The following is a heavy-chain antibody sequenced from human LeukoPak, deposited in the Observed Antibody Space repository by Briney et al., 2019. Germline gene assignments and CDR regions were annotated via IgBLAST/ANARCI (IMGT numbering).Heavy chain of an antibody. CDR3: ARDSNYGMDV. V-gene: IGHV3-74*01. CDR2: INRDGSGT. CDR1: GFTFSTYW. J-gene: IGHJ6*02. Sequence: GGSLRLSCAASGFTFSTYWMHWVRQASGKGLVWVSRINRDGSGTSYVGSVKGRFTISRDNAKNTVYLQMNSLRAEDTAVYYCARDSNYGMDVWGQGTTVTVSS.